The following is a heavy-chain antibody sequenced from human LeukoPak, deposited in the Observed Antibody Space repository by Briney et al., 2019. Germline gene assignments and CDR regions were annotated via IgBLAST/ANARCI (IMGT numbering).Heavy chain of an antibody. V-gene: IGHV3-53*01. CDR2: IYSGGST. CDR3: ARGGERYCSGGSCYDGFDY. J-gene: IGHJ4*02. Sequence: GGSLRLSCAASGFTVSSNYMSWVRQAPGKGLEWVSVIYSGGSTYYADSVKGRFTISRDNSKNTLYLQMNSLGAEDTAVYYCARGGERYCSGGSCYDGFDYWGQGTLVTVPS. D-gene: IGHD2-15*01. CDR1: GFTVSSNY.